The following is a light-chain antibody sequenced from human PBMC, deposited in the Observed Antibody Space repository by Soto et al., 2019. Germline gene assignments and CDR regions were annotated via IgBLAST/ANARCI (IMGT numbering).Light chain of an antibody. CDR2: GAS. J-gene: IGKJ1*01. CDR3: QQYGSSFWT. V-gene: IGKV3-20*01. Sequence: EIVLTQSPGTLSLSPGERATLSCRASQSVSSSYLAWYQQEPGQAPRLLIYGASSRATGIPDRFSGSGSGTDFTLTISRLEPEDFAVYYCQQYGSSFWTFGQGTKV. CDR1: QSVSSSY.